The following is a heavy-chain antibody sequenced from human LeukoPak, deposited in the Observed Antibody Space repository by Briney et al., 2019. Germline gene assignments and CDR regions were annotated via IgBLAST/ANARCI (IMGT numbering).Heavy chain of an antibody. CDR2: IIPIFGTA. CDR3: AALIRVRGVIIWDY. D-gene: IGHD3-10*01. CDR1: GGTFSSYA. Sequence: SVKVSCKASGGTFSSYAISWVRQAPGQGLEWMGRIIPIFGTANYAQKFQGRVTITTDESTSTAYMELSSLRSEDTAVYYCAALIRVRGVIIWDYWGQGTLVTVSS. J-gene: IGHJ4*02. V-gene: IGHV1-69*05.